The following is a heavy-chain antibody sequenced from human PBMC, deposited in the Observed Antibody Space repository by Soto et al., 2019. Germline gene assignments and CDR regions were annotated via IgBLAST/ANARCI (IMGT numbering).Heavy chain of an antibody. CDR3: KRYLEF. CDR2: INQDGSEK. V-gene: IGHV3-7*01. CDR1: VFTFSTSW. Sequence: PGGSLRLSCASSVFTFSTSWMDWVRQTPGKWLEWVANINQDGSEKNYVDSVKGRFTISRDNAKNSLFLQMSSLTAEDSGLYYCKRYLEFWGQGTLVNVSS. J-gene: IGHJ4*02.